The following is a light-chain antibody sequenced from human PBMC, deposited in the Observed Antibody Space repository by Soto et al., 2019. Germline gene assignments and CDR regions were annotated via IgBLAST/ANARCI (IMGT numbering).Light chain of an antibody. V-gene: IGKV3-15*01. CDR2: SAS. CDR3: QQGHNWPLT. Sequence: EIAMTQSPATLYVSPGERATLSCRASQSISTELAWYQQIPGQPPRLLIYSASTRATGVTARFTGSGSGSEFTLTISGLQSEDFAIYYCQQGHNWPLTFGQGTRLEI. J-gene: IGKJ2*01. CDR1: QSISTE.